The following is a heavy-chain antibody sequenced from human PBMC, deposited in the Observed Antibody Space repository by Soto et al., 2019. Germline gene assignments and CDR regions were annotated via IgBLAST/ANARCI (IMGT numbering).Heavy chain of an antibody. Sequence: QITLKESGPTLVKPTQTLTLTCTFSGFSLSTSGVGVGWIRQPPGKALEWLALIYWDDDKRYSPSLKSRLTITKDTSKNQVVLTMTNMDPVDTATYYCAHTRYSGYDWVYFDYWGQGTLVTVSS. J-gene: IGHJ4*02. D-gene: IGHD5-12*01. CDR3: AHTRYSGYDWVYFDY. V-gene: IGHV2-5*02. CDR2: IYWDDDK. CDR1: GFSLSTSGVG.